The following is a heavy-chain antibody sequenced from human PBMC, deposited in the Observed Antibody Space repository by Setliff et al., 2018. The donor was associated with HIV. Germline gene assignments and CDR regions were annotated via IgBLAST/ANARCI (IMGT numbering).Heavy chain of an antibody. J-gene: IGHJ4*02. CDR1: GGTFSRHT. CDR2: IIPIFGTT. Sequence: SVKVSCKSSGGTFSRHTISWVRQAPGQGLEWMGGIIPIFGTTNYAQNLQGRVSITADASTSTAYMELSGLRFEDTAMYYCARDNDYDSSGAMGYWGQGTLVTVSS. D-gene: IGHD3-22*01. V-gene: IGHV1-69*13. CDR3: ARDNDYDSSGAMGY.